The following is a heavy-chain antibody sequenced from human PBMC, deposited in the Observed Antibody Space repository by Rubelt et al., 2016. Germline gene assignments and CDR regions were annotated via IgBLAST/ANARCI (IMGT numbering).Heavy chain of an antibody. D-gene: IGHD6-13*01. CDR1: GYTFTSYG. V-gene: IGHV1-18*01. CDR3: ASMYSSSWYRGWFDP. CDR2: ISAYNGNT. J-gene: IGHJ5*02. Sequence: QVQLVQSGAEVKKPGASVKVSCKASGYTFTSYGISWVRQAPGQGLEWMGWISAYNGNTNYAQKTQGRVTMTTDTSTSTAYMELRSLRSDDTAVYYCASMYSSSWYRGWFDPWGQGTLVTVSS.